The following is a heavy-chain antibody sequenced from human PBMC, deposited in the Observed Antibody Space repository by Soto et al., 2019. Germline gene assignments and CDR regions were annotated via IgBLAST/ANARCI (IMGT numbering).Heavy chain of an antibody. D-gene: IGHD2-15*01. CDR3: ARDAYCSGRSCYPGSFDP. J-gene: IGHJ5*02. Sequence: ASVKVSCKASGYTFTSYGISWVRQAPGQGLEWMGWISAYNGNTNYAQKLQGRVTMTTDTSTSTAYMELRSLRSDDTAVYYCARDAYCSGRSCYPGSFDPWGQGTLVTVSS. CDR1: GYTFTSYG. V-gene: IGHV1-18*01. CDR2: ISAYNGNT.